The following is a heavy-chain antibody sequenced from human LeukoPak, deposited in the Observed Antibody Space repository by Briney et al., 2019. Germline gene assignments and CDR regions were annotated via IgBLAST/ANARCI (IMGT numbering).Heavy chain of an antibody. Sequence: GGSLRLSCAASGFTFSSYGMHWVRQAPGRGLEWVAFIRYDGSNKYCADFVKGRFTISRDNSKNTLYLQMNSLRAEDTAVYYCAKVPYSGSYSYYYYYYMDVWGKGTTVTVSS. CDR2: IRYDGSNK. J-gene: IGHJ6*03. CDR1: GFTFSSYG. CDR3: AKVPYSGSYSYYYYYYMDV. D-gene: IGHD1-26*01. V-gene: IGHV3-30*02.